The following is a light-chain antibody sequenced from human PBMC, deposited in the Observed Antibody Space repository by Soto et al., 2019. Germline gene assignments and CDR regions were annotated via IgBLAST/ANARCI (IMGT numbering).Light chain of an antibody. V-gene: IGKV1-5*01. Sequence: DIQMSQAASTLSETVGDRVTITCLANQNVESWLAWYQQKPGKAPKLLLYDVSSLECGVPSRFSGSGSGTDFILTISGLQADDFATYFCKQFKSGTMSFGQGTKVDIK. CDR3: KQFKSGTMS. CDR2: DVS. CDR1: QNVESW. J-gene: IGKJ1*01.